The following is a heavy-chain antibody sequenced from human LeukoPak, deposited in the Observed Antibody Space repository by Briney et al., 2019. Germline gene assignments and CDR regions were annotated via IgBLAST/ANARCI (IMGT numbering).Heavy chain of an antibody. J-gene: IGHJ4*02. V-gene: IGHV1-24*01. D-gene: IGHD3-10*01. Sequence: ASVNVSCKVSGYTLTELSMHWVRQAPGKGLEWMGGFDPEDGETIYAQKFEGRVTMTEDTSTDTAYMELSSLRSEDTAVYYCATQYYYGSGSYYHYWGQGTLVTVSS. CDR2: FDPEDGET. CDR1: GYTLTELS. CDR3: ATQYYYGSGSYYHY.